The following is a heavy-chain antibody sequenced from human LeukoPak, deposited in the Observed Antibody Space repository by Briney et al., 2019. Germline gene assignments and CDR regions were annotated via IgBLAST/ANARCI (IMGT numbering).Heavy chain of an antibody. D-gene: IGHD3-10*01. CDR3: ARGKAYYGPFDY. CDR2: IYTSGST. Sequence: SETLSLTCNVSGGSISSYYWSWIRQPAGKGLEWIGRIYTSGSTNYNPSLKSRVTMSVDTSKNQFSLKLSSVTAADTAVYYCARGKAYYGPFDYWGQGTLVTVSS. J-gene: IGHJ4*02. CDR1: GGSISSYY. V-gene: IGHV4-4*07.